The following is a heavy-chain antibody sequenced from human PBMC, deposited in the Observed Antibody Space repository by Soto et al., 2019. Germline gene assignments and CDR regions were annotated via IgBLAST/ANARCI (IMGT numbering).Heavy chain of an antibody. V-gene: IGHV3-13*01. CDR2: IGTAGDT. CDR3: AREFYGDSAGAFDI. D-gene: IGHD4-17*01. Sequence: GGSLRLSCAASGFTFSSYDMHWVRQATGKGLEWVSAIGTAGDTYYPGSVKGRFTISRENAKNSLYLQMNSLRAEDTAVYYCAREFYGDSAGAFDIWGQGTMVTVSS. J-gene: IGHJ3*02. CDR1: GFTFSSYD.